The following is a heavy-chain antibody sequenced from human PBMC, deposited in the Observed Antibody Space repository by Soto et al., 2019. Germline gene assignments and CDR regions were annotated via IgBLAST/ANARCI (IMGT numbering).Heavy chain of an antibody. V-gene: IGHV4-30-2*01. D-gene: IGHD3-3*01. Sequence: SETLSLTCAVSGGSISSGGYSWSWIRQPPGKGLEWIGYIYHSGSTYYNPSLESRVTISVDRSKNQFSLKLSSVTAADTAVYYCARGGNYDFWSGYYHRFDWFDPWGQGTLVTVSS. CDR2: IYHSGST. CDR3: ARGGNYDFWSGYYHRFDWFDP. CDR1: GGSISSGGYS. J-gene: IGHJ5*02.